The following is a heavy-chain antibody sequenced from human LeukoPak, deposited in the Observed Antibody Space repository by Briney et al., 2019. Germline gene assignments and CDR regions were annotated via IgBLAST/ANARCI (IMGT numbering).Heavy chain of an antibody. D-gene: IGHD3-9*01. CDR2: IYYSGST. Sequence: SETLSLTCTVSGGSISSYYWSWIRQPPGKGLEWIGYIYYSGSTNYNPSLKSRVTISVDTSKNQFSLKLSSVTAADTAVYYCARGHRYLDWSSGMDVWGQGTTVTVSS. J-gene: IGHJ6*02. V-gene: IGHV4-59*01. CDR1: GGSISSYY. CDR3: ARGHRYLDWSSGMDV.